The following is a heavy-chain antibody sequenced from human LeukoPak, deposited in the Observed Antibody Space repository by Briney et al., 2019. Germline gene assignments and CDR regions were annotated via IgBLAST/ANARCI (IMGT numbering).Heavy chain of an antibody. Sequence: PSETMSLTCAVSGYSISSGYYWGWIRQPPGKGLEGIGSIYHGGSTYYNPSLKSRVTISVDTSKNQFSLKLSSVTAADTAVYYCARRGYGDYLDYWGQGTLVTVSS. J-gene: IGHJ4*02. D-gene: IGHD4-17*01. CDR1: GYSISSGYY. V-gene: IGHV4-38-2*01. CDR2: IYHGGST. CDR3: ARRGYGDYLDY.